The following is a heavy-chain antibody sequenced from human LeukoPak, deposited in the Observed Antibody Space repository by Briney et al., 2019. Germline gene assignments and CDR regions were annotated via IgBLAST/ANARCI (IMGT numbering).Heavy chain of an antibody. Sequence: PSETLSLTCAVYGGSFSGYYWSWIRQPPGKGLEWIGEINHSGSTNYNPSLKSRATISVDTSKNQFSLKLSSVTAADTAVYYCARGRLGISPPLFDYWGQGTLVTVSS. CDR1: GGSFSGYY. CDR3: ARGRLGISPPLFDY. D-gene: IGHD7-27*01. V-gene: IGHV4-34*01. J-gene: IGHJ4*02. CDR2: INHSGST.